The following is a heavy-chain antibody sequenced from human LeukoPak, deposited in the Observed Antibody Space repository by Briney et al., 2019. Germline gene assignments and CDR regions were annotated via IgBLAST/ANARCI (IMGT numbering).Heavy chain of an antibody. D-gene: IGHD2-21*02. CDR3: ARHGDLLSPFQT. J-gene: IGHJ5*02. CDR1: GGSISSTSYY. V-gene: IGHV4-39*01. Sequence: KPSETLSLTCTVSGGSISSTSYYWGWIRQPPGKGLEWIGTIKYSGSTYYNPSLKSRVTISVDTSKNQISLKLNSVTAADTAMYYCARHGDLLSPFQTWGQGTLVTVSS. CDR2: IKYSGST.